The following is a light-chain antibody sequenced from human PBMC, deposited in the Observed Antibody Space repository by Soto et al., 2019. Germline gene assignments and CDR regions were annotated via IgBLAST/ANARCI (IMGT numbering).Light chain of an antibody. CDR3: QQYGTSTGA. CDR1: PSVNSNN. Sequence: EIVGTQSPGTMSLSPWERSTLSCRASPSVNSNNLACYQQKPGQAPRLLISGASSRATGIPARFSGGGSGTDFTLTISRLEPEDFAVYYCQQYGTSTGAFGPGTKVDIK. J-gene: IGKJ3*01. CDR2: GAS. V-gene: IGKV3-20*01.